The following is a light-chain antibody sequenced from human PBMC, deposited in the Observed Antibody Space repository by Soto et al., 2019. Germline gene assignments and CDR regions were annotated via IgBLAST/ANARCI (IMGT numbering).Light chain of an antibody. V-gene: IGKV3-15*01. CDR3: QQHNNWPPWT. CDR2: GAF. CDR1: QSVSSN. J-gene: IGKJ1*01. Sequence: EIVMTQSPATLSVSPGERATLSCRASQSVSSNLAWYQQKPGQAPRLLIYGAFTRATVIPARFSGSGSGTEFTLTNTSLQSEDFAVYYCQQHNNWPPWTFGQGTKVESK.